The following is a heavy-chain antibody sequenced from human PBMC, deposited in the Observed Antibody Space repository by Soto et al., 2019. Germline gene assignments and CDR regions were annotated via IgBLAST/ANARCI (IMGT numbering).Heavy chain of an antibody. J-gene: IGHJ4*02. CDR1: GFTFSSYG. CDR3: EKDRYSSGWLDY. D-gene: IGHD6-19*01. CDR2: ISYDGSNK. V-gene: IGHV3-30*18. Sequence: QVQLVESGGGVVQPGRSLRLSCAASGFTFSSYGMHWVRQAPGKGLEWVEVISYDGSNKYYADSVNGRFTISRDNSKNTLYLQMNSLRAEDTAVYYCEKDRYSSGWLDYWGQGTLVTVSS.